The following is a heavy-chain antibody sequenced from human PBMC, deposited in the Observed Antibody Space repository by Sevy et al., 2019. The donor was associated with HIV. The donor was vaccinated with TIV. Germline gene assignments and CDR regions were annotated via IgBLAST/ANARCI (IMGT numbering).Heavy chain of an antibody. CDR1: GFTFRNYG. CDR3: AKTREGCLMHDFVDL. J-gene: IGHJ5*02. V-gene: IGHV3-30*18. CDR2: ISYGGHKK. D-gene: IGHD2-21*02. Sequence: GGSLRLSCAASGFTFRNYGMHWVRQAPGKGLEWVALISYGGHKKYYADSVKGRFTISRDNSESTLSLQMDSLRPEDTGIYYCAKTREGCLMHDFVDLWGQGALVTVSS.